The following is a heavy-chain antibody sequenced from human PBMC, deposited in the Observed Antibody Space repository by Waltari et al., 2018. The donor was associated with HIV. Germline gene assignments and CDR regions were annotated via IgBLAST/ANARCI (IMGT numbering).Heavy chain of an antibody. CDR1: GFPFSSYA. D-gene: IGHD1-26*01. CDR2: ISYDGSNK. Sequence: QVQLVESGGGVVRPGRSMRLSCAASGFPFSSYAMHWVRQAPGKGLEWVAVISYDGSNKYYADSVKGRFTISRDNSKNTLYLQMNSLRAEDTAVYYCARDLVGWGQGTMVTVSS. CDR3: ARDLVG. J-gene: IGHJ3*01. V-gene: IGHV3-30*04.